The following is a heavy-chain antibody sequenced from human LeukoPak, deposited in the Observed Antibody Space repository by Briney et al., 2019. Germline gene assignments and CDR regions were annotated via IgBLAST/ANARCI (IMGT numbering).Heavy chain of an antibody. Sequence: PGGSLRLSCAASGFTFSSYWMHWVRQAPGKGLVWVSRINSDGSSTSYVDSVAGRFTISRDNAKNTLYLQMNSLRAEDTAVYHCARGNYYDSSGPGGYWGQGTLVIVSS. J-gene: IGHJ4*02. CDR2: INSDGSST. CDR3: ARGNYYDSSGPGGY. V-gene: IGHV3-74*01. CDR1: GFTFSSYW. D-gene: IGHD3-22*01.